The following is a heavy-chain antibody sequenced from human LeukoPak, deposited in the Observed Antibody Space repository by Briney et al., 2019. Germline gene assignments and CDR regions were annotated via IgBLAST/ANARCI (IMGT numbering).Heavy chain of an antibody. J-gene: IGHJ4*02. Sequence: PSETLSLTCSVSGGSISSYFWSWIRQPPGKGLEWIGHVYYTGSTNYNPSLKSRVTMSVDTSKNQCTLKLSSVTAADTAVYYCARVGDYALKDWGQGTLVTVSS. CDR2: VYYTGST. CDR3: ARVGDYALKD. V-gene: IGHV4-59*12. D-gene: IGHD3-16*01. CDR1: GGSISSYF.